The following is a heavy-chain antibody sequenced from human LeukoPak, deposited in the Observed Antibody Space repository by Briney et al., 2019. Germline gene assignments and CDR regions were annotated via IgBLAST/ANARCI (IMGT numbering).Heavy chain of an antibody. J-gene: IGHJ4*02. CDR2: INPNSGGT. CDR1: GYTFTGYY. V-gene: IGHV1-2*06. D-gene: IGHD1-26*01. Sequence: SVKVSCKASGYTFTGYYMHWVRQAPGQGLEWMGRINPNSGGTNYAQKFQGRVTMTRDTSISTAYMELSRLRSDDTAVYYCARTYSGSSEWYFDYWGQGTLVTVSP. CDR3: ARTYSGSSEWYFDY.